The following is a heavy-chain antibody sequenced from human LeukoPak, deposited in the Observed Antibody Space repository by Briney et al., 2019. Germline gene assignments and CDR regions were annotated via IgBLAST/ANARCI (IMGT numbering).Heavy chain of an antibody. CDR2: ISGSGGST. CDR1: GFTFSSYA. Sequence: QTGGSLRLSCAASGFTFSSYAMSWVRQAPGKGLEWVSAISGSGGSTYYADSVKGRFTISRDNSKNTLYLQMNSLRAEDTAVYYCAKDRTYYGGNSVVWGQGTLVTVSS. CDR3: AKDRTYYGGNSVV. D-gene: IGHD4-17*01. V-gene: IGHV3-23*01. J-gene: IGHJ4*02.